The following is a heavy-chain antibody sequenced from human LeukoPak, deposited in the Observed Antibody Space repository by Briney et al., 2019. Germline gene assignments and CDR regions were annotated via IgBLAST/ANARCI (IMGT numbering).Heavy chain of an antibody. D-gene: IGHD3-3*01. CDR3: ARGSRFGVVGRDAFDI. V-gene: IGHV3-74*01. CDR2: INSDGSST. CDR1: GFTFSSYW. Sequence: GGSLRLSCAASGFTFSSYWMHWVRQAPGKGLVWVSRINSDGSSTSYADSMKGRFTISRDNAKNTLYLQMNSLRAEDTAVYYCARGSRFGVVGRDAFDIWGQGTMVTVSS. J-gene: IGHJ3*02.